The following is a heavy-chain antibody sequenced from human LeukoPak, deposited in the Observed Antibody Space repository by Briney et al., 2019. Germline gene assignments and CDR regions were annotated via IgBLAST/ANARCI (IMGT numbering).Heavy chain of an antibody. V-gene: IGHV1-69*06. CDR2: IIPIFGTA. J-gene: IGHJ6*03. CDR3: ARDLWENYYYYMDV. CDR1: GGTFSSYA. D-gene: IGHD1-26*01. Sequence: GASVKVSCKASGGTFSSYAISWVRQAPGQGLEWMGGIIPIFGTANYAQKFQGRVTITADKSTSTAYMELSSLRSEDTAVYYCARDLWENYYYYMDVWGKGTTVTVSS.